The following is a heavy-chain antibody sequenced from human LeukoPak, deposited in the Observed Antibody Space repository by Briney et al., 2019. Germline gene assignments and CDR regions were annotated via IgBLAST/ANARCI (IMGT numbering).Heavy chain of an antibody. Sequence: PGGSLRLSCAASGFTFSSYGMHWVRQAPGKGLERVAAISYDGRNKEYVDSVKGRFTIFRDNSKNTLYLQMNSLRAEDTAVYYCAKDRGYSHGFEYWGQGTLVTVSS. J-gene: IGHJ4*02. CDR3: AKDRGYSHGFEY. CDR2: ISYDGRNK. D-gene: IGHD5-12*01. CDR1: GFTFSSYG. V-gene: IGHV3-30*18.